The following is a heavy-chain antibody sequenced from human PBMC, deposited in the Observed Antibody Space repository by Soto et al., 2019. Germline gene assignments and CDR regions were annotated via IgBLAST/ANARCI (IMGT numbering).Heavy chain of an antibody. Sequence: EVQLLESGGGLVQPGGSLRLSCAASGFTFSSYAMSWVRQAPGKGLEWVSAISGSGGSTYYADSVKGRFTISRDNSKNTLYMKMNRLRAEDTAVYYCANYGSGSYFDYYYYMDVWGKGTTVTVSS. V-gene: IGHV3-23*01. CDR2: ISGSGGST. J-gene: IGHJ6*03. D-gene: IGHD3-10*01. CDR1: GFTFSSYA. CDR3: ANYGSGSYFDYYYYMDV.